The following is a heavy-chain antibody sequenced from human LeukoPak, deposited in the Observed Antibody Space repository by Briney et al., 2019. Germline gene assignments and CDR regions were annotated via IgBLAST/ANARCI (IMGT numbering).Heavy chain of an antibody. J-gene: IGHJ4*02. CDR2: IKQDGSEK. D-gene: IGHD6-13*01. V-gene: IGHV3-7*01. CDR1: GFTLSSHW. CDR3: AREISSSWSDYFDY. Sequence: GVSLSLSCAASGFTLSSHWMSWVRQAPAKGLEWVANIKQDGSEKYSVDSGKGRFTISRDNAKNSLYLQMNSLRAEDTAVYYCAREISSSWSDYFDYWGQGTLVTVSS.